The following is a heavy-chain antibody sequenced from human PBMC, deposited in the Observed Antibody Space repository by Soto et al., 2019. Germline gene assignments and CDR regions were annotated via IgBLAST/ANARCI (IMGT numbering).Heavy chain of an antibody. J-gene: IGHJ4*02. D-gene: IGHD4-17*01. V-gene: IGHV1-18*04. CDR3: ARDRNFPGDRLGADY. CDR2: ISGYNGDT. CDR1: GDTFTANY. Sequence: ASVKVSCKASGDTFTANYIHWVRQAPGQGLEWMGWISGYNGDTNYAQKLQGRVTMTTDTSTTTAYMELRSLRSDDTAVYYCARDRNFPGDRLGADYWGQGTLVTVSS.